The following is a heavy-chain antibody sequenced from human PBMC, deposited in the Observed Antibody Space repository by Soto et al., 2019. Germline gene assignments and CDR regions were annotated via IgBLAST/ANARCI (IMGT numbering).Heavy chain of an antibody. Sequence: EVQLVESRGGLVQPGGSLRLSCAASGFTFSSHDMHWVRQVTGKGVEWVSGIDSAGDAKYPASVKGRFTISRENAKNSLYLQMNSLRAEDTAMYYCTRGGIWGVSWNWFDTWGQGTLVTVSS. CDR2: IDSAGDA. V-gene: IGHV3-13*01. CDR1: GFTFSSHD. J-gene: IGHJ5*02. CDR3: TRGGIWGVSWNWFDT. D-gene: IGHD3-10*01.